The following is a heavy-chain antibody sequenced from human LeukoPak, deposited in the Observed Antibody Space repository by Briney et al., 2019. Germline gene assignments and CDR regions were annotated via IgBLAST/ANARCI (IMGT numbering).Heavy chain of an antibody. CDR1: GFTFSSYS. CDR3: ARVYDFWSGSNWFDP. D-gene: IGHD3-3*01. V-gene: IGHV3-48*01. Sequence: PGGSLRLSCAASGFTFSSYSMNWVRQAPGKGLEWVSYISSSSSTIYYADSVKGRFTISRDNAKNSLYLQMNSLRAEDTAVYYCARVYDFWSGSNWFDPWGQGTLVTVSS. CDR2: ISSSSSTI. J-gene: IGHJ5*02.